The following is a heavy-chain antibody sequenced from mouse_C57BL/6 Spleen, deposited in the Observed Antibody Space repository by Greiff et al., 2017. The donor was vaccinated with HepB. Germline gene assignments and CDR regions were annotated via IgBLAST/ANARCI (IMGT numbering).Heavy chain of an antibody. Sequence: EVQLQQSGAELVRPGASVKLSCTASGFNIKDDYMHWVKQRPEQGLEWIGWIDPENGDTDYASKFQGKSTITADTSSNTAYLQLSSLTSEDTAVYYCTTPPDYGGDYWGQGTTLTVSS. D-gene: IGHD1-1*01. CDR2: IDPENGDT. V-gene: IGHV14-4*01. CDR3: TTPPDYGGDY. J-gene: IGHJ2*01. CDR1: GFNIKDDY.